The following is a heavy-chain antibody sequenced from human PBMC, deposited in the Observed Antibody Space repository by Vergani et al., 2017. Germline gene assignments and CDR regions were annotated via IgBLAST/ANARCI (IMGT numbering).Heavy chain of an antibody. Sequence: QVQLVQSGAEVKKPGSSVKVSCKASGGTFSSYAISWVRQAPGQGLEWMGGIIPIFGTANYAQKFQGRVTITADESTSTAYMELSSLRSEDTAVDYCARVGKGYGDNQKPFDYWGQGTLVTVSS. D-gene: IGHD4-17*01. CDR1: GGTFSSYA. V-gene: IGHV1-69*12. CDR3: ARVGKGYGDNQKPFDY. J-gene: IGHJ4*02. CDR2: IIPIFGTA.